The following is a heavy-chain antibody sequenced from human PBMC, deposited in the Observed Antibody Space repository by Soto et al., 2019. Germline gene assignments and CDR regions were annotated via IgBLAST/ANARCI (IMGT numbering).Heavy chain of an antibody. V-gene: IGHV1-18*01. D-gene: IGHD3-10*01. CDR3: ARDLGALWFGEAFDY. CDR2: SSAYNGNT. CDR1: GYTFTSYG. J-gene: IGHJ4*02. Sequence: QVQLVQSGAEVKKPGASVKVSCKASGYTFTSYGISWVRQAPGQGLEWMGWSSAYNGNTNYAQKLQSRVTMTQDKATSTAYMELRSLRSDDTAVYYCARDLGALWFGEAFDYWGQGTLVTVSS.